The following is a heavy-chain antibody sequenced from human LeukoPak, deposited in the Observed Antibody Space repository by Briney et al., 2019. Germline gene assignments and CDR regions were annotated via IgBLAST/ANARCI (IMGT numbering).Heavy chain of an antibody. CDR2: INHSGST. CDR3: ARRILTGTDYFDY. J-gene: IGHJ4*02. D-gene: IGHD3-9*01. Sequence: SETLSLTCAVYGGSFSGYYWSWIRQPPGKGREGIGEINHSGSTNYNPSLKSRVTISVDTSKNQFSLKLSSVTAADTAVYYCARRILTGTDYFDYWGQGTLVTVSS. CDR1: GGSFSGYY. V-gene: IGHV4-34*01.